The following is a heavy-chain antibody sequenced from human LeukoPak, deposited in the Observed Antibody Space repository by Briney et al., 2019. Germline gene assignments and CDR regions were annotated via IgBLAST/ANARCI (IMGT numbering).Heavy chain of an antibody. CDR2: IYYSGST. V-gene: IGHV4-59*01. J-gene: IGHJ4*02. CDR3: ARVPDSGSYSYFDY. D-gene: IGHD3-10*01. CDR1: GGSISSYY. Sequence: SETLSLTCTVSGGSISSYYWSWIRQPPGKGLEWIGYIYYSGSTNYNPSLKSRVTISVDTSKNQFSLKLSSVTAADTAVYYCARVPDSGSYSYFDYWGQGTLVTVSS.